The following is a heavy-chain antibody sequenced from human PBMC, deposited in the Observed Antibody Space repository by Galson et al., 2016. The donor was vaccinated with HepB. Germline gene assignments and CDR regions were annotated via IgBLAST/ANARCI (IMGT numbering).Heavy chain of an antibody. J-gene: IGHJ4*02. CDR2: ISFDGTNK. D-gene: IGHD6-19*01. V-gene: IGHV3-30-3*01. CDR3: ASSGWQIFDY. Sequence: SLRLSCAASGLTFSRYAMHWVRQALGKGLEWVAVISFDGTNKYYADSVKGRFTLSRDNSNNTLYLQMNSLRAEDTAVYYCASSGWQIFDYWGQGALVTVSS. CDR1: GLTFSRYA.